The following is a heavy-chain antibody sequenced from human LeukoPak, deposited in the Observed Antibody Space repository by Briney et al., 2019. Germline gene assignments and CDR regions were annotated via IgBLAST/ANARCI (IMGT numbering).Heavy chain of an antibody. V-gene: IGHV3-9*01. CDR3: AKELSTFGGVIAPLDY. Sequence: GGSLRLSCAASGFTFDDYAMHWVRRAPGKGLEWVSGISWNSGSIGYADSVKGRFTISRDNAKNSLYLQMNSLRAEDTALYYCAKELSTFGGVIAPLDYWGQGTLVTVSS. CDR2: ISWNSGSI. J-gene: IGHJ4*02. D-gene: IGHD3-16*02. CDR1: GFTFDDYA.